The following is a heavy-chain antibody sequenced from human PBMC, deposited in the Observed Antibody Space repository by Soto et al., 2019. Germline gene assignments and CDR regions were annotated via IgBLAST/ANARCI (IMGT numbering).Heavy chain of an antibody. D-gene: IGHD6-13*01. V-gene: IGHV4-34*01. CDR2: INHSGST. CDR1: GGSFSGYY. J-gene: IGHJ4*02. Sequence: QVQLQQWGAGLLKPSETLSLTCAVYGGSFSGYYWSWIRQPPVKGRAWMGEINHSGSTNYNPSLKSRVTRSVDPSKDQFYLKLSSVTAASAAVSYCARGVRDPDSSSSFAYWGQGTLVAVSS. CDR3: ARGVRDPDSSSSFAY.